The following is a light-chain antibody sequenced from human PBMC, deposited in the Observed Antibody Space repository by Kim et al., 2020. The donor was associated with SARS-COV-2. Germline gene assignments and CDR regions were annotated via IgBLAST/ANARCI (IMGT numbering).Light chain of an antibody. Sequence: APGKTARITCGGNNIGSKSVHWYQQKPGQAPVLVIYYDSHRPSGIPERFSGSNSGNTATLTISRVEAGDEADYYCQVWDSSSDPVVFGGGTQLTVL. CDR2: YDS. V-gene: IGLV3-21*04. J-gene: IGLJ2*01. CDR1: NIGSKS. CDR3: QVWDSSSDPVV.